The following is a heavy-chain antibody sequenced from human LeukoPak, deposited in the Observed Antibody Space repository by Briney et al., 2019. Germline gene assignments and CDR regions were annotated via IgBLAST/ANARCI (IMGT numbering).Heavy chain of an antibody. J-gene: IGHJ3*02. Sequence: SETLSLTCTVSGGSISSYYWSWIRQPPGKGLEWIGYIYYSGSTNYNPSLKSRVTISVDTSKNQFSLKLSSVTAADTAVYYCARARSYYDSSGHDAFDIWGQGTMVTVSS. D-gene: IGHD3-22*01. CDR2: IYYSGST. CDR1: GGSISSYY. V-gene: IGHV4-59*01. CDR3: ARARSYYDSSGHDAFDI.